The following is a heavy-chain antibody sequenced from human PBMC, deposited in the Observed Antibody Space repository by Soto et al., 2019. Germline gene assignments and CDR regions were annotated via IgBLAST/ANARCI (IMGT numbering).Heavy chain of an antibody. Sequence: ASVKVSCKASGYTFTSYGISWVRQASGQGLEWMGWISAYNGNTNYAQKLQGRVTMTTDTSTSTAYMELRSLRSDDTAVYYCARNSRGYSYGYFDYWGQGTLVTVSS. CDR2: ISAYNGNT. CDR3: ARNSRGYSYGYFDY. J-gene: IGHJ4*02. CDR1: GYTFTSYG. D-gene: IGHD5-18*01. V-gene: IGHV1-18*04.